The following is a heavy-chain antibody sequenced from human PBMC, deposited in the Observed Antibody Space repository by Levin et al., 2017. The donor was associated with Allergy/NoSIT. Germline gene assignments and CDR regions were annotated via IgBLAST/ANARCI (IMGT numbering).Heavy chain of an antibody. D-gene: IGHD3-16*01. V-gene: IGHV1-2*02. Sequence: GESLKISCAASGYTFTDYYLHWVRQPPGQGLEWVAWINPNSGGTNSAQSVQGRFTITRETSISTVYMELSSLTSDDTAVYYCVRIRVEVGRGIESWGQGTLVTVSS. CDR2: INPNSGGT. J-gene: IGHJ5*01. CDR3: VRIRVEVGRGIES. CDR1: GYTFTDYY.